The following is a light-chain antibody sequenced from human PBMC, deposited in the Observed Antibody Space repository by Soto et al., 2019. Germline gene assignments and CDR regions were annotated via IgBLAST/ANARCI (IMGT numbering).Light chain of an antibody. Sequence: QSALTQPASVSGSPGQSITISCTGTSRDVGGYNYVSWYQQHPGKAPKLMIYEVSNRPSGVSNRFSGSKSGNTASLTISGLPAEDEADYYCSSYTSSSTLENVFGTGTKVTVL. V-gene: IGLV2-14*01. J-gene: IGLJ1*01. CDR1: SRDVGGYNY. CDR3: SSYTSSSTLENV. CDR2: EVS.